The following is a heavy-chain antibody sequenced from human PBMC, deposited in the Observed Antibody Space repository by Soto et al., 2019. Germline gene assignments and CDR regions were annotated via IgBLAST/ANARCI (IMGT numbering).Heavy chain of an antibody. D-gene: IGHD3-10*01. CDR3: ARSGTSGSWHFDL. J-gene: IGHJ2*01. CDR1: GFTFSSYS. Sequence: EVRLVESGGGLVQPGGSLRLSCAASGFTFSSYSMNWVRQAPGKGLEWISYISSSGSMIDYADSVKGRFTISRDNAKNSLSLQMNSLRAEDTAVYYCARSGTSGSWHFDLWGRGTLVTVSS. CDR2: ISSSGSMI. V-gene: IGHV3-48*01.